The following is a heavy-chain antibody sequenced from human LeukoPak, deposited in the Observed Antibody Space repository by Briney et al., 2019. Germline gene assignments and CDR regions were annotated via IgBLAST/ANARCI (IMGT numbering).Heavy chain of an antibody. CDR2: INPSGGST. CDR1: GYTFTSYY. Sequence: GASVKVSCKESGYTFTSYYMHWVRQAPGQGLEWMGIINPSGGSTSYAQKFQGRVTMTRDTSTSTVYMELSSLRSEGTAVYYCTRRRIAAAGSWFDPWGQGTLVTVCS. V-gene: IGHV1-46*01. CDR3: TRRRIAAAGSWFDP. D-gene: IGHD6-13*01. J-gene: IGHJ5*02.